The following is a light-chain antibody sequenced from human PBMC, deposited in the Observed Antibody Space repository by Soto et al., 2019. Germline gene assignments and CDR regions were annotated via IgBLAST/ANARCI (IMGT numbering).Light chain of an antibody. CDR1: SSNLGSSY. CDR3: AAWDDSVGGHV. V-gene: IGLV1-47*02. CDR2: SNT. Sequence: QSVLTQPPSASGTPGQRVTISCSGSSSNLGSSYVFWYQQLPGTAPKLLIYSNTQRPSGVPDRFSGSKSGTSASLAISGLRSEDEADYYCAAWDDSVGGHVFGTGTKLTVL. J-gene: IGLJ1*01.